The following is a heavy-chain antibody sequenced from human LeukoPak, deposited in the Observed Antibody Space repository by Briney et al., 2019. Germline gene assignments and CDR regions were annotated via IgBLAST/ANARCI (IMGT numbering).Heavy chain of an antibody. CDR3: ASVSYYFDY. CDR2: VYYSGSS. D-gene: IGHD1-26*01. V-gene: IGHV4-59*08. Sequence: SETLSLTCTVSGGSIRSYYWSWIRQPPGKGLEWIGYVYYSGSSKYNTSLKSRATISVDTSKNQFSLKLSSVTAADTAVYYCASVSYYFDYWGQGTLVTVSS. J-gene: IGHJ4*02. CDR1: GGSIRSYY.